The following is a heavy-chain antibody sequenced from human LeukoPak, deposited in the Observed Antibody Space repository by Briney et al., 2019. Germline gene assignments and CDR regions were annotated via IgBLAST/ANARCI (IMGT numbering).Heavy chain of an antibody. CDR1: GFTFSKYW. V-gene: IGHV3-7*01. Sequence: PGGSLRLSCAASGFTFSKYWMSWVRQAPGKGLEWVASIKQDGSEKYYVNSMKGRFTISRDNAKNSLYLQMNSLRVEDTAVYYCARVDCGGDCYSGSGYFDLWGRGTLVTVSS. CDR3: ARVDCGGDCYSGSGYFDL. J-gene: IGHJ2*01. CDR2: IKQDGSEK. D-gene: IGHD2-21*02.